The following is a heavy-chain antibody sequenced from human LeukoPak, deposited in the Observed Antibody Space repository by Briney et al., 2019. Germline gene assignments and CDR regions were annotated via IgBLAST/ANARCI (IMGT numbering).Heavy chain of an antibody. CDR3: VKDYSTIPAPANPLFDY. V-gene: IGHV3-23*01. CDR1: GFTFSSYA. J-gene: IGHJ4*02. D-gene: IGHD6-13*01. Sequence: GGSLRLSCAASGFTFSSYAVTWVRQAPGKGLEWVSGITGSGDTTFYADSVKGRSTISRDNSKNTLYLQMHSLRAEDTAVYYCVKDYSTIPAPANPLFDYWGQGALVTVSS. CDR2: ITGSGDTT.